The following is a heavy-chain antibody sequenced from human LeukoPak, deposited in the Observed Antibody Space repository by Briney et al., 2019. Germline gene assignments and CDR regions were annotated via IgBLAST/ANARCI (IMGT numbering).Heavy chain of an antibody. Sequence: GGSLRLSCAASGFTFDDYGMSWVRQAPGKGLEWVSGINWNGGSTGYADSVKGRFTISRDNAKNSLYLQMNSLRAEDTALYYCARGVYYYDSSGPFDNWGQGTLVTVSS. V-gene: IGHV3-20*04. CDR2: INWNGGST. J-gene: IGHJ4*02. D-gene: IGHD3-22*01. CDR1: GFTFDDYG. CDR3: ARGVYYYDSSGPFDN.